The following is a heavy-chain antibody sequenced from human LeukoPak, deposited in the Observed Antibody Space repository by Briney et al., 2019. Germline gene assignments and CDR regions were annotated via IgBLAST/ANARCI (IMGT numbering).Heavy chain of an antibody. V-gene: IGHV4-61*02. Sequence: SETLSLTCTVSGDSISSGDYYWSWIRQPAGKGLEWIGRISSSGSTNYNPSLKSRVTISVDTSKNQFSLRLRSVTAADTAVYFCARGRVSSSTWYSTYYYYFYMDVWGKGTTVTVSS. D-gene: IGHD1-1*01. CDR3: ARGRVSSSTWYSTYYYYFYMDV. J-gene: IGHJ6*03. CDR2: ISSSGST. CDR1: GDSISSGDYY.